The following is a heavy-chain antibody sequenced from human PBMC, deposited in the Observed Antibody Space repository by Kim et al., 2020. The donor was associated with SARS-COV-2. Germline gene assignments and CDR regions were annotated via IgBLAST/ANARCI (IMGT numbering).Heavy chain of an antibody. Sequence: GGSLRLSCAASGFTFSSYAMSWVRQAPGKGLEWVSAISGSGGSTYYTDSVKGRFTISRDNSKNTLYLQMNSLRAEDTAVYYCAKDRVKVRGAQYYYYYGMDVWGQGTTVTVSS. J-gene: IGHJ6*02. D-gene: IGHD3-10*01. CDR2: ISGSGGST. CDR3: AKDRVKVRGAQYYYYYGMDV. V-gene: IGHV3-23*01. CDR1: GFTFSSYA.